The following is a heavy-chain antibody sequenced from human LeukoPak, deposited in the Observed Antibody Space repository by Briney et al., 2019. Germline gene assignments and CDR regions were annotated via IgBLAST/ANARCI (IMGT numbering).Heavy chain of an antibody. V-gene: IGHV3-30-3*01. CDR2: ISYGGDDGSNI. Sequence: GGSLRLSCAASGFTFSSYAMHWVRQAPGKGLEWVAVISYGGDDGSNIYYTDSVEGRFTISRDNSKSTLFLEMNSLRPDDTAVYYWAREGGNSPDDFFDGWGQGTMVTVSS. CDR1: GFTFSSYA. CDR3: AREGGNSPDDFFDG. D-gene: IGHD3/OR15-3a*01. J-gene: IGHJ3*01.